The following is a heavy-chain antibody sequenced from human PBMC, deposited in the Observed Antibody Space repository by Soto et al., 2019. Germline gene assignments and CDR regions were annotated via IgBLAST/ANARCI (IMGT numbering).Heavy chain of an antibody. J-gene: IGHJ6*02. V-gene: IGHV3-30*18. CDR3: AKDLAWGAFKDV. CDR2: ISYDARNK. Sequence: QVQLVESGGGVVQPGRSLRLSCAASGFTFSTYGMHWVRQAPGKGLEWVADISYDARNKDSADSVKGRFTISRDNSKSTLYLQMNSLRAEDTAVYYCAKDLAWGAFKDVWGQGTTVIVSS. CDR1: GFTFSTYG. D-gene: IGHD3-16*01.